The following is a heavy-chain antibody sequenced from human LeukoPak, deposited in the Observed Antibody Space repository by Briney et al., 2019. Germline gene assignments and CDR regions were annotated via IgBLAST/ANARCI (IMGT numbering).Heavy chain of an antibody. V-gene: IGHV4-61*02. CDR2: IYTSGST. Sequence: SETLSLTCTVSGGSISSGSYYWSWIRQPAGKGLEWIGRIYTSGSTNYNPSLKSRATISVDTSKNQFSLKLSSVTAADTAVYYCATVAAAGRIDYWGQGTLVTVSS. D-gene: IGHD6-13*01. CDR1: GGSISSGSYY. J-gene: IGHJ4*02. CDR3: ATVAAAGRIDY.